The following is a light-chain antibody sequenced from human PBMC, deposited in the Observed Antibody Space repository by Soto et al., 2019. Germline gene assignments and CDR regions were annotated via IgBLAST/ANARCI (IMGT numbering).Light chain of an antibody. J-gene: IGKJ4*01. CDR3: QKYDSAPLT. CDR2: AAT. Sequence: IQLTQSPSSLSASLGDRVTITCRASQTISNYLAWYQQKPGKVPKLLIYAATTLQSGVPSRFSASTSGTDFPLTISSLQPEDVATYYCQKYDSAPLTFGGGTKVDI. V-gene: IGKV1-27*01. CDR1: QTISNY.